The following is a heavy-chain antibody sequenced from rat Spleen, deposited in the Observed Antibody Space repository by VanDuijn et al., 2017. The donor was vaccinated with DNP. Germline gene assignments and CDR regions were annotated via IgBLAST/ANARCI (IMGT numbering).Heavy chain of an antibody. J-gene: IGHJ3*01. D-gene: IGHD1-6*01. CDR1: GFNFNDYW. Sequence: EVKLVESGGGLVQPGRSLKVSCAASGFNFNDYWMGWVRQAPGKGLAWIGEISKDGTKINYSPSLKDKFTISRDNAQNTLYLQMSKLGSEDTATYYCAKGMYTTGWGAYWGQGTLVTVSS. CDR2: ISKDGTKI. V-gene: IGHV4-2*01. CDR3: AKGMYTTGWGAY.